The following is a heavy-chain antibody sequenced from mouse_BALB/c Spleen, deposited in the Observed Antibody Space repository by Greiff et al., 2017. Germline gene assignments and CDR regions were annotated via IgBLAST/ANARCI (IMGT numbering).Heavy chain of an antibody. D-gene: IGHD1-3*01. V-gene: IGHV14-3*02. CDR3: ALTHFDY. J-gene: IGHJ2*01. CDR1: GFYITDTY. CDR2: IDPANGNT. Sequence: VQLQQSGAELVKPGASVKLSCTASGFYITDTYMHWVKQRPEQGLEWIGRIDPANGNTKYDPKFQGKATITADTSSNTAYLQLSSLTSEDTAVYYCALTHFDYWGQATTLTVSS.